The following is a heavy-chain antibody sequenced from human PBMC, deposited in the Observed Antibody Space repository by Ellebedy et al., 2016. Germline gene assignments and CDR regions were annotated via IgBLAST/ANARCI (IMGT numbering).Heavy chain of an antibody. V-gene: IGHV3-33*01. J-gene: IGHJ6*03. CDR3: ARAISVNYYYYMDV. CDR1: GFTFSSYG. Sequence: GGSLRLXXAASGFTFSSYGMHWVRQAPGKGLEWAAVIWYDGSNKYYADSVKGRFTISRDNSKNTLYLQMNSLRAEDTAVYYCARAISVNYYYYMDVWGKGTTVTVSS. CDR2: IWYDGSNK.